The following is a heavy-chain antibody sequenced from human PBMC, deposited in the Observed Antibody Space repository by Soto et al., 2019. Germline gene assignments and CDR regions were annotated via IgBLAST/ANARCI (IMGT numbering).Heavy chain of an antibody. D-gene: IGHD3-9*01. J-gene: IGHJ3*02. V-gene: IGHV3-11*06. Sequence: GGSLRLSCAASGFTFSDYYMSWIRQAPGKGLEWVSYISSSSSYTNYADSVKGRFTISRDNAKNSLYLQMNSLRAEDTAVYYCARDLGGPSVDWWAIDAFDIWGQGTMVTVSS. CDR2: ISSSSSYT. CDR1: GFTFSDYY. CDR3: ARDLGGPSVDWWAIDAFDI.